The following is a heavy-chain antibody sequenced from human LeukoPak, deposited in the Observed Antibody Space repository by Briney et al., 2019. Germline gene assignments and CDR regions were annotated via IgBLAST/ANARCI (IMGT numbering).Heavy chain of an antibody. Sequence: SETLSLTCTVSGVSISSYYWSWIRQRPGKGVEWIGYLYDSGSTNYNPSLKSRVTISVDTSKNQFSLKLISVTAADTAVYYCARHGGSWTFDYWGQGTLVTVST. CDR3: ARHGGSWTFDY. D-gene: IGHD6-13*01. V-gene: IGHV4-59*08. CDR1: GVSISSYY. J-gene: IGHJ4*02. CDR2: LYDSGST.